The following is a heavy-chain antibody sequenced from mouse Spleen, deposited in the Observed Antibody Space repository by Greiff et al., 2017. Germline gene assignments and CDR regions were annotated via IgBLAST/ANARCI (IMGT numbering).Heavy chain of an antibody. CDR2: INPNNGGT. D-gene: IGHD1-1*01. CDR3: AREGTTVVENYFDY. Sequence: EVQLQQSGPELVKPGASVKISCKASGYTFTDYYMNWVKQSHGKSLEWIGDINPNNGGTSYNQKFKGKATLTVDKSSSTAYMELRSLTSEDSAVYYCAREGTTVVENYFDYWGQGTTLTVSS. CDR1: GYTFTDYY. V-gene: IGHV1-26*01. J-gene: IGHJ2*01.